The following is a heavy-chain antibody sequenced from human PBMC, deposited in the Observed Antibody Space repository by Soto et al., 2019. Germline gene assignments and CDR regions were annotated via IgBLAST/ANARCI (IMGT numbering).Heavy chain of an antibody. V-gene: IGHV3-30*03. CDR3: ARTYYDILTGYYPDAFDI. CDR1: GFTFSSYG. CDR2: ISYDGSNK. D-gene: IGHD3-9*01. J-gene: IGHJ3*02. Sequence: GGSLRLSCAASGFTFSSYGMHWVRQAPGKGLEWVAVISYDGSNKYYADSVKGRFTISRDNSKNTLYLQMNSLRAEDTAVYYCARTYYDILTGYYPDAFDIWGQGTMVTVSS.